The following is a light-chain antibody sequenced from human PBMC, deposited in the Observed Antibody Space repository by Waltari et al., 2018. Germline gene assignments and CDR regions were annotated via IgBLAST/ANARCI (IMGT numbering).Light chain of an antibody. CDR3: QPRRTWPLT. CDR1: QSVSYY. Sequence: EIVLTQSPATLSLSPGERATLSCRARQSVSYYLAWYQQRPGQAPRILIYAASSRATSSPARFSGSRAETDFTLTISSLEPEDVAVYYCQPRRTWPLTLGGGTKVEI. CDR2: AAS. V-gene: IGKV3-11*01. J-gene: IGKJ4*01.